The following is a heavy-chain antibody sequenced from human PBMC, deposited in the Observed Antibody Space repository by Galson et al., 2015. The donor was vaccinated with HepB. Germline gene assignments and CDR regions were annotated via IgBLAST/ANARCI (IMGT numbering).Heavy chain of an antibody. J-gene: IGHJ3*02. V-gene: IGHV3-7*05. CDR1: GFNFRNYW. CDR3: VRHPRRRFDI. Sequence: SLRLSCAASGFNFRNYWMSWVRQVPGTGLEWVATVNQDGSQEFYVASVRGRFTIFRDNARNSLYLQMNSLTVEDTALYYCVRHPRRRFDIWGQGTVVTISS. CDR2: VNQDGSQE.